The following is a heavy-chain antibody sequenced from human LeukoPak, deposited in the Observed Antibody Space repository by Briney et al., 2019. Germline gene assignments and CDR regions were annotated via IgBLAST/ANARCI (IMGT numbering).Heavy chain of an antibody. CDR3: ARDRSPDILTGYRDAFDI. V-gene: IGHV4-59*01. CDR2: IYYIGST. CDR1: GGSISSYY. D-gene: IGHD3-9*01. J-gene: IGHJ3*02. Sequence: SETLSLTCTVSGGSISSYYWNWIRQPPGKGLEWIGHIYYIGSTNYNPSLKSRVTISVDTSKSQFSLNLSSVTAADTAVYYCARDRSPDILTGYRDAFDIWGQGTMVTVSS.